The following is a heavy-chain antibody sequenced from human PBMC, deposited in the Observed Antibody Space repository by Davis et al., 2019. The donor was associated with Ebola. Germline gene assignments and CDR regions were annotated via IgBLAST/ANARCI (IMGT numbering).Heavy chain of an antibody. Sequence: GESLKISCAASGFTFSSYWMSWVRQAPGRGLEWVANIKQDGSEKYYVDSVKGRFTISRDNAKNSLFLQMNSLRVEDTAVYYCAKTIVVGAARHFDYWGQGTLVTVSS. CDR3: AKTIVVGAARHFDY. J-gene: IGHJ4*02. CDR1: GFTFSSYW. D-gene: IGHD1-26*01. CDR2: IKQDGSEK. V-gene: IGHV3-7*01.